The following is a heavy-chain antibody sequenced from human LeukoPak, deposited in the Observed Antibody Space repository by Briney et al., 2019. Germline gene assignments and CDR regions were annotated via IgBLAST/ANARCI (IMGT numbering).Heavy chain of an antibody. J-gene: IGHJ4*02. V-gene: IGHV4-34*01. Sequence: SETLSLTCAVYGGSFSGYYWSWIRQPPGKGLEWIGEINHSGSTNYNPSLKSRVTISVDTSKNQFSLKLSSVTAADTAVYYCARIWPDYYDSSGYYHTYYFDYWGQGTLVTVSS. CDR2: INHSGST. D-gene: IGHD3-22*01. CDR3: ARIWPDYYDSSGYYHTYYFDY. CDR1: GGSFSGYY.